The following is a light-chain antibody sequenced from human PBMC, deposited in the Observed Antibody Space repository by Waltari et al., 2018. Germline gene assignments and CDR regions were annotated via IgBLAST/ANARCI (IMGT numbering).Light chain of an antibody. CDR3: QLWDSSSEQPHVL. V-gene: IGLV3-21*02. J-gene: IGLJ2*01. Sequence: SYVLTQPPSVSVAPGQTATIPCEGNNIGSKSVHWSQQKPGQAPVLVIYDDNDRPSGIPERVSGSNSGNTATLTISSVEVGDEAAYYCQLWDSSSEQPHVLFGGGTKLTVL. CDR1: NIGSKS. CDR2: DDN.